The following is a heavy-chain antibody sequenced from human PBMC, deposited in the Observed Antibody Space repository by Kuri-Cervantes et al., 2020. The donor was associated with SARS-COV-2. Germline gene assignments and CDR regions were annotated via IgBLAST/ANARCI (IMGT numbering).Heavy chain of an antibody. CDR2: IIPILGIA. J-gene: IGHJ5*02. CDR3: ARPGGSYQGLWFDP. D-gene: IGHD1-26*01. Sequence: SVKVSCKASGYTFTSYGISWVRQAPGQGLEWMGRIIPILGIANYAQKFQGRVTITADKSTSTAYMELSSLRSEDTAVYYCARPGGSYQGLWFDPWGQGTLVPSPQ. V-gene: IGHV1-69*04. CDR1: GYTFTSYG.